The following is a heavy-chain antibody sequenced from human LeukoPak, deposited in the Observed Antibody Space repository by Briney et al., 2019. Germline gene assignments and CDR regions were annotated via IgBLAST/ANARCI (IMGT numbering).Heavy chain of an antibody. Sequence: GGSLRLSCAASGFTFSSYGMHWVRQAPGKGLEWVAFIRYDGSNKYYADSVKGRFTISRDNSKNTLYLQMNSLRAEDTAVYHCAKDNIVVVPAAPDYWGQGTLVTVSS. CDR3: AKDNIVVVPAAPDY. CDR1: GFTFSSYG. V-gene: IGHV3-30*02. J-gene: IGHJ4*02. D-gene: IGHD2-2*01. CDR2: IRYDGSNK.